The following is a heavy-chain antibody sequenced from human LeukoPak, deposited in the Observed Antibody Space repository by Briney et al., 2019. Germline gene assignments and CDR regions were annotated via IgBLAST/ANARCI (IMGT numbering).Heavy chain of an antibody. D-gene: IGHD6-19*01. V-gene: IGHV4-4*07. Sequence: SETLSLTCTVSGGSISSYYWSWIRQPAGKGLEWIGRIYTSGSTNYNPSLKSRVTMSVDTSKNQFSLKLSSVTAADTAVYYCARVIDRYSSGWYAFYFDYWGQGTLVTVSS. CDR3: ARVIDRYSSGWYAFYFDY. CDR2: IYTSGST. J-gene: IGHJ4*02. CDR1: GGSISSYY.